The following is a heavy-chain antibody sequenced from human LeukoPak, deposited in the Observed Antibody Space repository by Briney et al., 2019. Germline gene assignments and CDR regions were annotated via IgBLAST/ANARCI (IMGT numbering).Heavy chain of an antibody. CDR1: GGTFSSYA. D-gene: IGHD2-2*01. Sequence: SVKVSCTASGGTFSSYAISWVRQAPGQGLEWMGGIIPIFGTANYAQKFQGRVTITADESTSTAYMELSSLRSEDTAVYYCARGSSTSFEDWFDPWGQGTLVTVSS. J-gene: IGHJ5*02. CDR3: ARGSSTSFEDWFDP. CDR2: IIPIFGTA. V-gene: IGHV1-69*13.